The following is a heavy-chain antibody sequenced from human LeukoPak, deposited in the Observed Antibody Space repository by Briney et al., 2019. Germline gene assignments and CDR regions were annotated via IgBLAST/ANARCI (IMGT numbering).Heavy chain of an antibody. CDR3: ARHEDSYGYGGRYYYYGMDV. V-gene: IGHV5-51*01. CDR2: IYPGESDI. D-gene: IGHD5-18*01. Sequence: GESLKISCKGSGYGFSTYWIGWVRQMPGKGPEYMGIIYPGESDIRYSPSFQGQVTISADKSKSTAYLEWSNLKASDTAIYYCARHEDSYGYGGRYYYYGMDVWGQGTTVTVSS. CDR1: GYGFSTYW. J-gene: IGHJ6*02.